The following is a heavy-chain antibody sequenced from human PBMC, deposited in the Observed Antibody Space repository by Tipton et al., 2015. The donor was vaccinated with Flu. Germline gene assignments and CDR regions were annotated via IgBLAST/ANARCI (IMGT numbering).Heavy chain of an antibody. V-gene: IGHV4-38-2*02. Sequence: TLSLTCTVSGFSISSGYYWAWIRQLPGKGLEWIASIYHSGNSYFNPSLQSRVTIAVDVSKNQFSLRLSSVTAADTALYFCARDDGSHWFGEGGDWLDPWGQGTLVTVSS. CDR1: GFSISSGYY. D-gene: IGHD3-10*01. CDR3: ARDDGSHWFGEGGDWLDP. CDR2: IYHSGNS. J-gene: IGHJ5*02.